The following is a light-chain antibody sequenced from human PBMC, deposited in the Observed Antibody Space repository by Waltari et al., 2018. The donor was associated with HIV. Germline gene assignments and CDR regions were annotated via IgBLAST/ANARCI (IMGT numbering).Light chain of an antibody. CDR2: DVN. J-gene: IGLJ3*02. Sequence: QSALTQPRSMSGSPGQSVTISCTGTSSDVGGYNYVSWYQQHPGKAPKLMIFDVNKRPSGVPDRFSGSESGNTASLTISGLQAEDEADYYCCSYADNYTWVFGGGTKLTVL. CDR1: SSDVGGYNY. CDR3: CSYADNYTWV. V-gene: IGLV2-11*01.